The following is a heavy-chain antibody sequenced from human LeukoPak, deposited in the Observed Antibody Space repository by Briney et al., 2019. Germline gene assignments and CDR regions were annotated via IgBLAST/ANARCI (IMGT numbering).Heavy chain of an antibody. Sequence: PSQTLSLTCTVSGGSISSGGYYWSWIRQPPGKGLEWIGYIYHSGSTYYNPSLKSRVTISVDRSKNQFSLKLSSVTAADTAVYYCARDPGYSSGWYDWGQGTLVTVSS. J-gene: IGHJ4*02. CDR1: GGSISSGGYY. V-gene: IGHV4-30-2*01. D-gene: IGHD6-19*01. CDR2: IYHSGST. CDR3: ARDPGYSSGWYD.